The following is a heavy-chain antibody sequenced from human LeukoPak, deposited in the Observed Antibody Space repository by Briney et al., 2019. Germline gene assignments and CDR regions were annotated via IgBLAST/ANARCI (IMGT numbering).Heavy chain of an antibody. D-gene: IGHD3-10*01. V-gene: IGHV3-23*01. CDR1: GFTFSHYG. CDR3: AKDRHYYGSGSYYNVFWFDP. CDR2: VSGSGNKT. Sequence: GGSLRLSCAAAGFTFSHYGMSWVRQAPGKGLEWVSSVSGSGNKTYYADSVKGRFTISRENSKDTLYLEMSSLRVDDTAVYYCAKDRHYYGSGSYYNVFWFDPWGQGTLVTVSS. J-gene: IGHJ5*02.